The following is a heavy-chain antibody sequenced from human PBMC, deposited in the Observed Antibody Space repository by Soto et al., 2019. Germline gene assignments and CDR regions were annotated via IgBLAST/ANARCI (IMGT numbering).Heavy chain of an antibody. CDR2: ISHDGITK. CDR1: GFTFSDHG. Sequence: QVQLGESGGGVVQPGRSLRLSCAASGFTFSDHGMHWVRQVPYKGLEWVAVISHDGITKYYADSLKGRFTISRDNSNNTVFLQMNGLRAEDTAVYYCTKDREETALSFDSWGQGTLVTVYS. CDR3: TKDREETALSFDS. V-gene: IGHV3-30*18. J-gene: IGHJ4*02. D-gene: IGHD5-18*01.